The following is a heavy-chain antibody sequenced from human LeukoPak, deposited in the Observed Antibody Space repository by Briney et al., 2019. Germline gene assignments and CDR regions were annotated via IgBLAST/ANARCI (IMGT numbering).Heavy chain of an antibody. CDR2: IWYDGSNK. CDR1: GFTFSSYG. Sequence: GGSLRLSCAASGFTFSSYGMHWVRQAPGKGLEWVAVIWYDGSNKYYADSVKGRFTISRDNSKNTLYLQMNSLRAEDTAVYYCAKDRLLFEYSSSAFDYWGQGTLVTVSS. V-gene: IGHV3-33*06. CDR3: AKDRLLFEYSSSAFDY. J-gene: IGHJ4*02. D-gene: IGHD6-6*01.